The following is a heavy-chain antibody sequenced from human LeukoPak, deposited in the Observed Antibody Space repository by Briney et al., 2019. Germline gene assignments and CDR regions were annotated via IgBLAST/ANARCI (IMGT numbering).Heavy chain of an antibody. CDR1: GGSISSYY. CDR3: AREYYYDSSGYYGSAFDI. V-gene: IGHV4-59*01. J-gene: IGHJ3*02. D-gene: IGHD3-22*01. CDR2: IYYSGST. Sequence: SETLSLTCTVSGGSISSYYWSWIRQPPGKGLEWIGYIYYSGSTNYNPSLKSRVTISVDTSKNQFSLKLSSVTAADTAVYYCAREYYYDSSGYYGSAFDIWGPGTMVTVSS.